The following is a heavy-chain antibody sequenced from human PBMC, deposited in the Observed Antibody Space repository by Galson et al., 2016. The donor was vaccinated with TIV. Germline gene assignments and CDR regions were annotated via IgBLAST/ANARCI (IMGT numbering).Heavy chain of an antibody. D-gene: IGHD4-11*01. J-gene: IGHJ6*02. CDR2: ISYYGSDK. CDR1: GFAFSTYA. CDR3: AGGDYPATVTTYYYYGMDV. V-gene: IGHV3-30-3*01. Sequence: LRLSCAASGFAFSTYAMHWVRQAPGKGLEWVALISYYGSDKYYADSVKGRFTISRDNSKNTLYLQMNNLRAEDTAVYYCAGGDYPATVTTYYYYGMDVWGQGTTVTVSS.